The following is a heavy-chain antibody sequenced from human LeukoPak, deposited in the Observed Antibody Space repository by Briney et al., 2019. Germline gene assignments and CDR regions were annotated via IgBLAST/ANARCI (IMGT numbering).Heavy chain of an antibody. CDR3: ARDLYYYDSGACYTGDY. CDR2: ISGDGGST. V-gene: IGHV3-43*02. D-gene: IGHD3-22*01. J-gene: IGHJ4*02. CDR1: GFTFDDYA. Sequence: GGSLRLSCAASGFTFDDYAMHWVRQAPGKGLEWVSVISGDGGSTFYADSVKGRFTISRDNSKNSLYLQMNSLRTEDTALYYCARDLYYYDSGACYTGDYWGQGTLVTVSS.